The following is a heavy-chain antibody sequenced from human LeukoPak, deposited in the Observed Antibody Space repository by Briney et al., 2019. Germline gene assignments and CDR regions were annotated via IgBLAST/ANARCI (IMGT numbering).Heavy chain of an antibody. Sequence: GGSLRLSCAASGFTVSSNYMSWVRQAPGKGLEWVSVIYSGGSTYYADSVKGRFTISRDNSKNTLYLQMNSLRAEDTAVYYCASAISAAGRRDYYGMDVWGQGTTVTVSS. CDR3: ASAISAAGRRDYYGMDV. D-gene: IGHD6-13*01. V-gene: IGHV3-66*01. CDR2: IYSGGST. CDR1: GFTVSSNY. J-gene: IGHJ6*02.